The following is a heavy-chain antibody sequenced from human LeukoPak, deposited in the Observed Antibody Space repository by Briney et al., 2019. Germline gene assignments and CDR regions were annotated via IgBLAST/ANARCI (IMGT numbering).Heavy chain of an antibody. CDR2: IKGDGSDK. V-gene: IGHV3-7*01. Sequence: GGSLRLSCAASGFTFSTYWMSWVRQAPGKGLEWVANIKGDGSDKSYLASVRGRFTISRDNAKNSLFLQMNSLTAEDTALYYCARGDYSAWGQGSLVTVSS. CDR3: ARGDYSA. J-gene: IGHJ4*02. CDR1: GFTFSTYW. D-gene: IGHD2-21*01.